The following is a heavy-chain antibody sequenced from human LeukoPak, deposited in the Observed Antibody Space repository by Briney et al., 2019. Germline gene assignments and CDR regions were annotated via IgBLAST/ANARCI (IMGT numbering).Heavy chain of an antibody. V-gene: IGHV3-30*18. Sequence: GRSLRLSCADSGFTFSNYAMQWVRQAPGKGLEWVAIMSYDGSKKYYADSVKGRFIISRDNSKNTLYLQMNSLRAEDTAVYYCAKDGPSRQPVVPAAVDYWGQGTLVTVSS. CDR2: MSYDGSKK. D-gene: IGHD2-2*01. CDR1: GFTFSNYA. J-gene: IGHJ4*02. CDR3: AKDGPSRQPVVPAAVDY.